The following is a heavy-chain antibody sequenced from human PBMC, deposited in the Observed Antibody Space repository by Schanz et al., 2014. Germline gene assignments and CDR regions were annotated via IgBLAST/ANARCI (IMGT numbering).Heavy chain of an antibody. D-gene: IGHD3-16*01. Sequence: QVQLQESGPGLVKPSQTLSLTCAVSGGSISSGGYTWSWIRQPPGKGLEWIGYIYYSGSTYYNPSLKSRVTISVDTSKNQFSLMLGSVTAADTAVYYCARDALGGPHNWFDPWGQGTLVSVSS. J-gene: IGHJ5*02. CDR3: ARDALGGPHNWFDP. CDR1: GGSISSGGYT. V-gene: IGHV4-30-4*07. CDR2: IYYSGST.